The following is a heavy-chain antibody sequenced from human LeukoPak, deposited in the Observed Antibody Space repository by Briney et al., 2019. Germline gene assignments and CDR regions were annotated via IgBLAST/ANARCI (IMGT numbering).Heavy chain of an antibody. J-gene: IGHJ4*02. CDR1: GFTFSSYW. V-gene: IGHV3-7*01. Sequence: GGSLRLSCAASGFTFSSYWMSWVRQAPGKGLEWVANIKQDGSEKYYVDSVKGRFTISRDNAKNSLYLQLNSLRAEDTAVYYCARSPYTSGWYGVGYWGQGTLVAVSS. D-gene: IGHD6-19*01. CDR2: IKQDGSEK. CDR3: ARSPYTSGWYGVGY.